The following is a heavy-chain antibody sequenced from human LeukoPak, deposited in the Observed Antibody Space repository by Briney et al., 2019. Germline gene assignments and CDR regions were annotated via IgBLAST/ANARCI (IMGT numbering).Heavy chain of an antibody. V-gene: IGHV4-39*01. CDR2: IYYSGST. J-gene: IGHJ4*02. Sequence: SETLSLICTVSGGSISSSSYYWGWIRQPPGKGLEWIGSIYYSGSTYYNPSLKSRVTISVDTSKNQFSLKLSSVTAADTAVYYCARPAGGYWGQGTLVTVSS. CDR3: ARPAGGY. CDR1: GGSISSSSYY. D-gene: IGHD3-10*01.